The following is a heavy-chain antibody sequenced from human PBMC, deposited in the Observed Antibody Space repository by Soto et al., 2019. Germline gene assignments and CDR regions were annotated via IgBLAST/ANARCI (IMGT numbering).Heavy chain of an antibody. CDR2: ISAYNGNT. D-gene: IGHD3-3*01. Sequence: ASVKVSCKASGYTFTSYGISWVRQAPGQGLEWMGWISAYNGNTNYAQKLQGRVTMTADTSTSTAYMELRSLRSDDTAVYYCARGGSDYFWSGYYQAGYYGMDVWGQGTTVTVSS. V-gene: IGHV1-18*04. CDR3: ARGGSDYFWSGYYQAGYYGMDV. J-gene: IGHJ6*02. CDR1: GYTFTSYG.